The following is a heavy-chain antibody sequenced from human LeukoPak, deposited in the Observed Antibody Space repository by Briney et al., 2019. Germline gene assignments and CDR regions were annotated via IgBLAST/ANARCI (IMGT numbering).Heavy chain of an antibody. J-gene: IGHJ4*02. Sequence: ASVKVSCKASGYTLTAYYIHWVRQAPGQGLEWLGWISTNSGGTNYAQKFQGRVTMTRDTAINTAYMELSSLRSDDTAMYYCATSPAAKVDYWGQGTLVTVSS. D-gene: IGHD2-2*01. CDR3: ATSPAAKVDY. CDR2: ISTNSGGT. V-gene: IGHV1-2*02. CDR1: GYTLTAYY.